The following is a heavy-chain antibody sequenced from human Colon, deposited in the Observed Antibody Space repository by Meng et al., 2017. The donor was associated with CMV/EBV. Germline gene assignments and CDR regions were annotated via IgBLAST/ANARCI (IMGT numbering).Heavy chain of an antibody. Sequence: QITLKESGPTLVKPTHTLTLTCTFPGFSLSTSSGVGVGWIRQPPGKALEWLALSYCDDDKRYSPSLKSRLTITKATSKNQVVLTMTFMDPVDTATYICAYWPPVSASVPVDHCVLVILVTVSS. CDR1: GFSLSTSSGVG. D-gene: IGHD4-23*01. J-gene: IGHJ4*02. CDR3: AYWPPVSASVPVDH. V-gene: IGHV2-5*02. CDR2: SYCDDDK.